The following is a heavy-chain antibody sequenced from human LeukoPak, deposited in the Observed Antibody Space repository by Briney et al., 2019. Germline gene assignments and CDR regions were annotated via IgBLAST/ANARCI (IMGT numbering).Heavy chain of an antibody. V-gene: IGHV1-69*01. CDR1: GGTFSSYA. Sequence: SVKVSCKASGGTFSSYAISWVRQAPGQGLEWMGGIIPIFGTANYAQKFQGRVTITADESTSTAYMELSSLRSDDTAVYYCLTTVVTPFSKSFDYWGQGTLVTVSS. J-gene: IGHJ4*02. D-gene: IGHD4-23*01. CDR2: IIPIFGTA. CDR3: LTTVVTPFSKSFDY.